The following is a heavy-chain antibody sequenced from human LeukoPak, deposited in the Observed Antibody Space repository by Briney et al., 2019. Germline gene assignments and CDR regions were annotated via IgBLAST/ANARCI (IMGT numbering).Heavy chain of an antibody. CDR3: ARDSYGGNWSLGY. D-gene: IGHD4-23*01. CDR1: GFTCTGYY. V-gene: IGHV1-2*02. Sequence: ASVKVSCKASGFTCTGYYIHWVRQAPGQGLEWMGWVNTNSGGTNYAQMFQGRVTMTRDTSINTAYMELSGLRSDDTAVYYCARDSYGGNWSLGYWGQGTLVTVSS. J-gene: IGHJ4*02. CDR2: VNTNSGGT.